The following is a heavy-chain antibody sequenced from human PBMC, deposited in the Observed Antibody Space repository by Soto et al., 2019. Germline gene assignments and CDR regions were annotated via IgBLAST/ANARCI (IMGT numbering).Heavy chain of an antibody. CDR2: IIPIFGTA. CDR1: GGTFSSYA. CDR3: ARDVDTAMPSYYYYGMDV. V-gene: IGHV1-69*13. Sequence: SVKVSCKASGGTFSSYAISWVRQAPGQGLEWMGGIIPIFGTANYAQKFQGRVTITADESTSTAYMELSSLRSEDTAVYYCARDVDTAMPSYYYYGMDVWGQGTTVTVSS. J-gene: IGHJ6*02. D-gene: IGHD5-18*01.